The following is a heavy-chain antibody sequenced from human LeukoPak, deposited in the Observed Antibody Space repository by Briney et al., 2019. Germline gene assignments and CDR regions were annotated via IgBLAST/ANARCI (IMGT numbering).Heavy chain of an antibody. Sequence: GGSLRLSCAASGFTFDDYTMHWVRQAPGKGLEWVSLISWDGGSTYYADSVKGRLTISRDNSKNSLYLQMNSLRTEDTALYYCAKGTEFREGIDYWGQGTLVTVSS. J-gene: IGHJ4*02. CDR3: AKGTEFREGIDY. V-gene: IGHV3-43*01. CDR1: GFTFDDYT. D-gene: IGHD3-10*01. CDR2: ISWDGGST.